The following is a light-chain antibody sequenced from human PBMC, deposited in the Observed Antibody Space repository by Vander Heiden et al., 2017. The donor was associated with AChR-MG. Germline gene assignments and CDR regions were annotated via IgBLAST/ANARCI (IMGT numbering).Light chain of an antibody. Sequence: DIQMTQSPSSLSASVGDRVTITCRASQSISSYLNWYQQRPGKAPKLLISGTSSLQSGVPSRFSGSGSGTDFTLTISSLQPEDFATYFCQQGNSSPFTFGRGTRVDIK. J-gene: IGKJ3*01. CDR1: QSISSY. V-gene: IGKV1-39*01. CDR2: GTS. CDR3: QQGNSSPFT.